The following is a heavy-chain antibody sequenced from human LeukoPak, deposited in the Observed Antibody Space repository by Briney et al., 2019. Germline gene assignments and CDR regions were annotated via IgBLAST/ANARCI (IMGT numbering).Heavy chain of an antibody. Sequence: GGSLRLSCAASGFTFSSYAMHWVRQAPGKGLEWVAVISYDGSNKYYADSVKGRFTISRDNSKNTLYLQMNSLRAEDTAVYYCARDRASGSSTYFDYWGQGTLVTVSS. CDR2: ISYDGSNK. CDR1: GFTFSSYA. D-gene: IGHD1-26*01. J-gene: IGHJ4*02. CDR3: ARDRASGSSTYFDY. V-gene: IGHV3-30-3*01.